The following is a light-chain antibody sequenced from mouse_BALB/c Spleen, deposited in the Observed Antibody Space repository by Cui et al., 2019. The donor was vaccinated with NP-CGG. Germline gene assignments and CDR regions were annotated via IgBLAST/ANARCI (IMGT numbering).Light chain of an antibody. CDR1: TGAVTTSNY. CDR2: GTN. J-gene: IGLJ1*01. Sequence: QGGVNQGSGTTTSPGGTVTLACRSSTGAVTTSNYANWVQEKPDHLFTGLIGGTNNRTPGVPARFSGSLIGDKAALTITGAQTEDEAIYFCALWYSNHWVFGGGTKLTVL. V-gene: IGLV1*01. CDR3: ALWYSNHWV.